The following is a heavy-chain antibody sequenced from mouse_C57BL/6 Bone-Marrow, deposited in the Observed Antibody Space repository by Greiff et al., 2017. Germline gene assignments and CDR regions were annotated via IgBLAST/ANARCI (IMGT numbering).Heavy chain of an antibody. CDR3: ARFEGFAY. CDR1: GYAFSSSW. Sequence: VQLQQSGPELVKPGASVTISCKASGYAFSSSWMNWVKQRPGKGLEWIGRIYPGDGDTNYNGKFKGKATLTADKSSSTAYMQLSSLTSEDSAVYFCARFEGFAYWGQGTLVTVSA. CDR2: IYPGDGDT. J-gene: IGHJ3*01. V-gene: IGHV1-82*01.